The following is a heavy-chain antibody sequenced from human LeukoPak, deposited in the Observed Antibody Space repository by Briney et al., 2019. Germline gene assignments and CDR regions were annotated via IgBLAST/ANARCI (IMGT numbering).Heavy chain of an antibody. D-gene: IGHD3-16*02. Sequence: GRSLRLSCAASGFTFSSYAMSWVRQAPGKGLEWVSAISGSGGSTYYADSVKGRFTISRDNSKNTLYLQMNSLRAEDTAVYYCAKFRTGELSFDYWGQGTLVTVSS. CDR1: GFTFSSYA. CDR2: ISGSGGST. CDR3: AKFRTGELSFDY. J-gene: IGHJ4*02. V-gene: IGHV3-23*01.